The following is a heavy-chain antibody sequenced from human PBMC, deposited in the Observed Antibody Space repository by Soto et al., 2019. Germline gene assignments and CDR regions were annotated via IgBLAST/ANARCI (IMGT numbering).Heavy chain of an antibody. V-gene: IGHV4-31*03. CDR1: GGSISSGGYY. J-gene: IGHJ2*01. Sequence: QVQLQESGPGLVKPSQTLSLTCTVSGGSISSGGYYWSWIRQHPGKGLVWIGYIYDSGSTYYNPSLQSRVTISVDTSKNEFSLKLSSVTAADTAVYYCARDMLAATEGIDWYFDLWGRGTLVTVSS. D-gene: IGHD2-15*01. CDR3: ARDMLAATEGIDWYFDL. CDR2: IYDSGST.